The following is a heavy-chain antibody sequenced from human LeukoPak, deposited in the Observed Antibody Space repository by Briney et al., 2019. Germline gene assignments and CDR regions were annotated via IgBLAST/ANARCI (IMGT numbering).Heavy chain of an antibody. D-gene: IGHD5-18*01. J-gene: IGHJ4*02. Sequence: PSETLSPTCTVSGGSISSSAYYWGWIRQPPGKGLEWIGSIYYTGSTYYNPSLKTRVTISVDTSKNKFSLKLSSVIAADTAVYYCARHTALGSPLHYWGQGTLVTVSS. CDR2: IYYTGST. V-gene: IGHV4-39*01. CDR3: ARHTALGSPLHY. CDR1: GGSISSSAYY.